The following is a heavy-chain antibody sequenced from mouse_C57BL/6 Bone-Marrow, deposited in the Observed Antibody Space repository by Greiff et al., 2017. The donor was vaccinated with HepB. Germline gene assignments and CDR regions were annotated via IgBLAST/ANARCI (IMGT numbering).Heavy chain of an antibody. Sequence: EVKLMESGGGLVKPGGSLKLSCAASGFTFSSYAMSWVRQTPEKRLEWVATISDGGSYTYYPDNVKGRFTISRDNAKNNLYLQMSHLKSEDTAMYYCARDHMITTRGRLDYWGQGTTLTVSS. J-gene: IGHJ2*01. V-gene: IGHV5-4*01. CDR2: ISDGGSYT. D-gene: IGHD2-4*01. CDR1: GFTFSSYA. CDR3: ARDHMITTRGRLDY.